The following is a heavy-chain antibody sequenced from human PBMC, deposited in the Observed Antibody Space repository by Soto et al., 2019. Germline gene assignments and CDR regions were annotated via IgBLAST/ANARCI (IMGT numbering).Heavy chain of an antibody. CDR3: ARSVAVPGAHIDY. CDR2: VYYTGST. D-gene: IGHD6-19*01. V-gene: IGHV4-59*01. CDR1: GGSISGSY. J-gene: IGHJ4*02. Sequence: PSETLSLTCSVSGGSISGSYWSWIRQSPGKGLEWLCYVYYTGSTNYIPSLRSRVSTSVDTSKNEFSLRLSSLTAADTAVYFCARSVAVPGAHIDYWGQGTQVTVSS.